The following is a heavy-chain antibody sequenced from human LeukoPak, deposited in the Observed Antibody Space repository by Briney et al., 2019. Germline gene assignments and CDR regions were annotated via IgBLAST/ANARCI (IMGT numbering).Heavy chain of an antibody. Sequence: GGSLRLSCAASGFTFDDYAMHWVRQAPGKGLEWVSGISWNSGSIGYADSVKGRFTISRDNAKNSLYLQMNSLRSEDTAVYYCATDRPTIRITMVRGALSVWGQGTTVTVSS. CDR3: ATDRPTIRITMVRGALSV. CDR2: ISWNSGSI. V-gene: IGHV3-9*01. J-gene: IGHJ6*02. CDR1: GFTFDDYA. D-gene: IGHD3-10*01.